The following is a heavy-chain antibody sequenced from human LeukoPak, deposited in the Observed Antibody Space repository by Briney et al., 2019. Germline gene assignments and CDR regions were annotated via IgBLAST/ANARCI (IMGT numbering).Heavy chain of an antibody. V-gene: IGHV4-59*02. D-gene: IGHD6-19*01. CDR2: LSYSGST. CDR3: ARGTAVAHDY. J-gene: IGHJ4*02. CDR1: GGSVSTYY. Sequence: SETLSLTCTVSGGSVSTYYWHWIRQPPGKGLEWIGYLSYSGSTNYNPSLKSRVTISIDTSRDHFSLKLSSVTAADTAVYYCARGTAVAHDYWGQGTLVTVSS.